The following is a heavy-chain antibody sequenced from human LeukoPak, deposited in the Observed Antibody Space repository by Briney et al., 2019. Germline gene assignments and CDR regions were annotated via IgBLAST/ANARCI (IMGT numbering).Heavy chain of an antibody. CDR3: ARDLRAAGPFDY. V-gene: IGHV1-8*03. Sequence: ASVKVSCKASGYTFTSYDINWVRQATGQGLEWMGWMNPNSGNTGYAQKFQGRVTITRNTSISTAYMELSSLRSEDTAVYYCARDLRAAGPFDYWGQGTLVTVSS. CDR2: MNPNSGNT. D-gene: IGHD6-13*01. J-gene: IGHJ4*02. CDR1: GYTFTSYD.